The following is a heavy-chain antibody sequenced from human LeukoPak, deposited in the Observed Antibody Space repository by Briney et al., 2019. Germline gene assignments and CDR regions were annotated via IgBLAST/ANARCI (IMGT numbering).Heavy chain of an antibody. CDR1: GYTFTGCY. V-gene: IGHV1-2*06. Sequence: ASVKVSCKASGYTFTGCYMHWVRQAPGQGLEWMGRINPNIGVTNYSQKFQGRVTMTRDTSISTAYTELSRLRSDDTAVYYCAAYDSSGYYYARGSLDYWGQGTLVTVSS. CDR3: AAYDSSGYYYARGSLDY. CDR2: INPNIGVT. D-gene: IGHD3-22*01. J-gene: IGHJ4*02.